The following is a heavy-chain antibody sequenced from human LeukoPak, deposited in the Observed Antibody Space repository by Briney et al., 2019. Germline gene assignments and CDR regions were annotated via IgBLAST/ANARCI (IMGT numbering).Heavy chain of an antibody. Sequence: ASVKVSCKASGYTFTSYDINWVRQATGQGLEWMGWMNPNSGNTGYAQKFQGRVTMTRNTSISTAYMELSSLRSEDTAVYYCARGQDDYYDSSGYYYLFDYWGQGTPVTVSS. CDR2: MNPNSGNT. V-gene: IGHV1-8*01. J-gene: IGHJ4*02. CDR3: ARGQDDYYDSSGYYYLFDY. D-gene: IGHD3-22*01. CDR1: GYTFTSYD.